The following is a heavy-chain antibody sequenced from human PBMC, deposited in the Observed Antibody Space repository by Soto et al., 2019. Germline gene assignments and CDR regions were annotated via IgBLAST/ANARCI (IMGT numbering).Heavy chain of an antibody. CDR1: GYSFTDYF. D-gene: IGHD3-10*01. CDR3: ARSSGSYSYYGLDV. Sequence: QVQLIQSGADVKNPGASVKVSCKASGYSFTDYFIHWVRQAPGQGLEWMAWINPKNGDSKSAQKFRGRVTLSRDTSINTAYMELGRLRSDDTAVYYCARSSGSYSYYGLDVWGQGTTATVSS. V-gene: IGHV1-2*02. CDR2: INPKNGDS. J-gene: IGHJ6*02.